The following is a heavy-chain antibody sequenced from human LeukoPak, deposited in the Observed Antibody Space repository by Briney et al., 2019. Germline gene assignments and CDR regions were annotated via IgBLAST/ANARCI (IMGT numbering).Heavy chain of an antibody. CDR1: GGSITSNY. CDR3: AGHASGGTYPLDV. V-gene: IGHV4-4*09. CDR2: SSTSGDT. Sequence: SETLSLTCAVSGGSITSNYWSWVRQPPGKGLEWIAYSSTSGDTVYNPSLKSRFTISIDTSKNQFSLKLASVTAADTAVYYCAGHASGGTYPLDVWGNRTTVTVSS. D-gene: IGHD1-26*01. J-gene: IGHJ6*04.